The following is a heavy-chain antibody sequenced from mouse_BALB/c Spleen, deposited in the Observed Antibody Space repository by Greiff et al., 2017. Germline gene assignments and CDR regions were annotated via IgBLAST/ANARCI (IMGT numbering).Heavy chain of an antibody. Sequence: VKVVESGAELVRPGSSVKISCKASGYAFSSYWMNWVKQRPGQGLEWIGQIYPGDGDTNYNGKFKGKATLTADKSSSTAYMQLSSLTSEDSAVYFCARGEITTATDYFDYWGQGTTLTVSS. CDR2: IYPGDGDT. CDR3: ARGEITTATDYFDY. CDR1: GYAFSSYW. J-gene: IGHJ2*01. V-gene: IGHV1-80*01. D-gene: IGHD1-2*01.